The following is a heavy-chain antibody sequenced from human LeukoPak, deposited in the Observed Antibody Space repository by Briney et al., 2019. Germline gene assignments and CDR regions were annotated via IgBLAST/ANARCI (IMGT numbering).Heavy chain of an antibody. V-gene: IGHV4-4*07. Sequence: SETLSLTCTVSGGSISSYYWSWIRQPAGKGLEWIGRIYTSGSTNYNPSLKSRVTMSVDTSKNQFSLKLSSVTAADTAVYYCARQVRGDGDYLPHWYFDLWGRGTLVTVSS. CDR2: IYTSGST. CDR1: GGSISSYY. CDR3: ARQVRGDGDYLPHWYFDL. D-gene: IGHD4-17*01. J-gene: IGHJ2*01.